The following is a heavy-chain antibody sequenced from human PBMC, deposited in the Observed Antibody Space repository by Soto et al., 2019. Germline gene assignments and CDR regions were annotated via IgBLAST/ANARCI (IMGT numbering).Heavy chain of an antibody. CDR3: ARGGRQKLVSSDDDLDI. D-gene: IGHD3-16*01. V-gene: IGHV4-59*10. CDR1: GCSISSYY. CDR2: IYTSGST. J-gene: IGHJ3*02. Sequence: SETLSLTCAVSGCSISSYYWSWIRQPPGKGLEWIRRIYTSGSTNYNPSLKRRFTMSVNTSKNQFSRKLSSVPAADTAVYYCARGGRQKLVSSDDDLDIWGQGTMVTVSS.